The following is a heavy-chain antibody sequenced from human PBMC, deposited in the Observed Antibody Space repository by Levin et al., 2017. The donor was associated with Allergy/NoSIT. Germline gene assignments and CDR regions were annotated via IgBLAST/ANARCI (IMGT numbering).Heavy chain of an antibody. CDR2: IIHSGSV. CDR1: GGSFSGYY. J-gene: IGHJ4*02. D-gene: IGHD1-26*01. CDR3: ARGRNSGNYFPFDS. Sequence: PSETLSLTCAVYGGSFSGYYWSWIRQPPGKGLEWIGEIIHSGSVNYNPSLKSRVTIFVDTSRNQFSLKLNSVTAADAAVFYCARGRNSGNYFPFDSWGQGTLVTVSS. V-gene: IGHV4-34*01.